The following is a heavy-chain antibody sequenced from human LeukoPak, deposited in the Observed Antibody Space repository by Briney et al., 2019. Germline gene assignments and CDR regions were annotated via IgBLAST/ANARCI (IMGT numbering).Heavy chain of an antibody. CDR1: GFTFSSYA. J-gene: IGHJ4*02. D-gene: IGHD3-10*01. CDR3: VKDAVTMVRGYYFDY. Sequence: GGSLRLSCSASGFTFSSYALHWVRQAPGKGLEYVSAISRNGGGTYYADSVKGRFTISRDNSKNTLYLQMSSLRAEDTAVYYCVKDAVTMVRGYYFDYWGQGTLVTVSS. V-gene: IGHV3-64D*06. CDR2: ISRNGGGT.